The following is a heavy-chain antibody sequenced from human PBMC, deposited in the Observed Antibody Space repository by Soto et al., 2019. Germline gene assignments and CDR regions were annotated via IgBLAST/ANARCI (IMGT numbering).Heavy chain of an antibody. Sequence: ASVKVSCKTSGYTFINYGISWVLQAPGQGPEWMGWISPYNDDTKYAQKFQGRVTMTTDTSTRTAYMELRSLRSDDTAVYYCARKDYYDSSGYRRDFDYWXQGTLVTVSS. CDR2: ISPYNDDT. D-gene: IGHD3-22*01. CDR1: GYTFINYG. V-gene: IGHV1-18*01. J-gene: IGHJ4*02. CDR3: ARKDYYDSSGYRRDFDY.